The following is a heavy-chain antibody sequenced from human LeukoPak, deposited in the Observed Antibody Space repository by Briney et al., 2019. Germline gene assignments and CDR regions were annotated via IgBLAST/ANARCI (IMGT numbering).Heavy chain of an antibody. CDR3: ARDMLRVHSSGYYGAIGNYFDY. CDR1: GYTFTSYG. Sequence: GASVKVSCKASGYTFTSYGISRMRQAPGQGLEWMGWISAYNGNTNYAQKLQGRVTMTTDTSTSTAYMELRSLRSDDTAVYYCARDMLRVHSSGYYGAIGNYFDYWGQGTLVTVSS. V-gene: IGHV1-18*01. J-gene: IGHJ4*02. CDR2: ISAYNGNT. D-gene: IGHD3-22*01.